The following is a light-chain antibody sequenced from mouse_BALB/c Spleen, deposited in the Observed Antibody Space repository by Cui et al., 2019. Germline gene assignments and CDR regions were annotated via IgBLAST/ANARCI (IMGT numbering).Light chain of an antibody. CDR2: EGN. Sequence: ETTVTKSAASLSTVIGEKVTNRCITSTDIDDDMNWYQQKPGEPPKLLISEGNSLRPGVPSRFSSSVYGTDFVFTIENMLSEDVADYYCLQSDNLPYTFGGGTKLEIK. J-gene: IGKJ2*01. V-gene: IGKV17-121*01. CDR3: LQSDNLPYT. CDR1: TDIDDD.